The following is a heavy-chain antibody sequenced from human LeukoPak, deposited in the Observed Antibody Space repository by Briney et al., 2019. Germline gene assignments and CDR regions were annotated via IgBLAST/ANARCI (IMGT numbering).Heavy chain of an antibody. CDR1: GFIFGSYA. CDR2: ISGSGTNT. CDR3: ARDSQYRVFDI. V-gene: IGHV3-23*01. J-gene: IGHJ3*02. Sequence: PGGSLRLSCAASGFIFGSYAMNWVRQAPGKGLEWVSSISGSGTNTYYADPVKGRFTVSRDNSKNILYLQMNSMRAGDTAVYYCARDSQYRVFDIWGQGTMVSVSS. D-gene: IGHD3-16*02.